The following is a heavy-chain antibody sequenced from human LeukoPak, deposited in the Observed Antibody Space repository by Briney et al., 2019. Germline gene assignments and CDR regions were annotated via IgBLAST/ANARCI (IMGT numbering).Heavy chain of an antibody. CDR1: GYTLTSYA. CDR2: INTNTGNP. J-gene: IGHJ6*03. D-gene: IGHD2-2*01. Sequence: ASVKVSCKASGYTLTSYAMNWVRQAPGQGLEWMGWINTNTGNPTYAQGFTGRFVFSLDTSVSTAYLQISSLKAEDTAVYYCARATERRYCSSTSCYPATYYYYMDVWGKGTTVTISS. CDR3: ARATERRYCSSTSCYPATYYYYMDV. V-gene: IGHV7-4-1*02.